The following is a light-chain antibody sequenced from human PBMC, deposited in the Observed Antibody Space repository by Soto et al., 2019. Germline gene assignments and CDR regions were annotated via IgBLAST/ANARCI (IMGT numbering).Light chain of an antibody. V-gene: IGLV2-23*01. CDR3: CSYAGSSNWV. CDR1: RRDVGSYNL. CDR2: EDT. Sequence: QSVLTQPASVSGSPGQSITISCTGTRRDVGSYNLVSWYQQHPGKAPKLMIYEDTERPSGISSRFSGSKSGNTASLTISGLQAGDEGDYYCCSYAGSSNWVFGGGTQLTVL. J-gene: IGLJ3*02.